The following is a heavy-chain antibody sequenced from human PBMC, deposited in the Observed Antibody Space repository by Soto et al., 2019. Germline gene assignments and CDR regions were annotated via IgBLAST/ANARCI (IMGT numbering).Heavy chain of an antibody. V-gene: IGHV3-30*04. CDR3: ARGDPYYAMDV. D-gene: IGHD3-16*01. J-gene: IGHJ6*02. CDR2: ISYDGSHT. CDR1: GFTSSKYF. Sequence: QVQLVESGGGVVQPGRSLRLSCAASGFTSSKYFMHWVRQAPGKGQEWVAAISYDGSHTHYVDSVRGRFTISRDNSRNTLFLQMNSLSGEDTAVYYCARGDPYYAMDVWGQGTTVTVSS.